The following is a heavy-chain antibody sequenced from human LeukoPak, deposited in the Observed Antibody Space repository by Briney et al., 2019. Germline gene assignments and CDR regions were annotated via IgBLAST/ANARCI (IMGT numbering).Heavy chain of an antibody. CDR1: GGSISNYY. CDR2: IYYSGST. CDR3: ARHYCSSTSCSLGDYYYYMDV. V-gene: IGHV4-59*01. D-gene: IGHD2-2*01. J-gene: IGHJ6*03. Sequence: KPSETLSLTCTVSGGSISNYYWSWIRQPPGKGLEWIGYIYYSGSTNYNPSLKSRVTISVDTSKNQFSLKLSSVTAADTAVYYCARHYCSSTSCSLGDYYYYMDVWGKGTTVTVSS.